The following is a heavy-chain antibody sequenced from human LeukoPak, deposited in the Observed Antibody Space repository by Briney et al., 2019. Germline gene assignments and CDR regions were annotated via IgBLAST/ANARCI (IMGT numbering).Heavy chain of an antibody. CDR2: INHSGST. J-gene: IGHJ4*02. D-gene: IGHD3-10*01. CDR3: ARGPLTNRRLRGSKYFDY. CDR1: GWSFSGYY. Sequence: SETLSLTCAVYGWSFSGYYWSWIRQPPGKGLEWIGEINHSGSTNYNPSLKSRVTISVDTAKNQFSLKLSSVTAADTAVYYCARGPLTNRRLRGSKYFDYWGQGTLVTVSS. V-gene: IGHV4-34*01.